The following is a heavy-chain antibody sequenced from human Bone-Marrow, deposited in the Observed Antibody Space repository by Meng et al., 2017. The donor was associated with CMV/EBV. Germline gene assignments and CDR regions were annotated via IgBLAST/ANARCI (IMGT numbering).Heavy chain of an antibody. Sequence: ASVKVSCKASEYTFTSYDINWVRQASGQGLEWMGWMNPNSGNTGYAQKFQGRVTITRNSSISTAYMELSSLRSEDTAVYYCARGRIAAAVPDAFDIWGQGTMVTVSS. CDR3: ARGRIAAAVPDAFDI. V-gene: IGHV1-8*03. J-gene: IGHJ3*02. CDR2: MNPNSGNT. CDR1: EYTFTSYD. D-gene: IGHD6-13*01.